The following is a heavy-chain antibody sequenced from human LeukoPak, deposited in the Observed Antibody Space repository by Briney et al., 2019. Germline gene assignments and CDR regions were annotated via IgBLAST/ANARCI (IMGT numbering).Heavy chain of an antibody. CDR1: GGTFSSYA. J-gene: IGHJ3*02. CDR2: ISAS. Sequence: ASVKVSCKASGGTFSSYAISWVRQAPGQGLEWMGWISASRKLQGRVTMTTDTSTSTAYMELRSLRSDDTAVYYCARDRDYYDSSFYAFDIWGQGTMVTVSS. V-gene: IGHV1-18*01. CDR3: ARDRDYYDSSFYAFDI. D-gene: IGHD3-22*01.